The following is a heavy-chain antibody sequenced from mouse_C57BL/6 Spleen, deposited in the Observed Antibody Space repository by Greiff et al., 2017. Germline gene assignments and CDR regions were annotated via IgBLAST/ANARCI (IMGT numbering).Heavy chain of an antibody. CDR3: ARPIEGVGFAY. V-gene: IGHV7-3*01. D-gene: IGHD1-3*01. J-gene: IGHJ3*01. CDR1: GFTFTDSY. CDR2: IRNKANGYTT. Sequence: EVHLVGSGGGLVQPGGSLRLSCAASGFTFTDSYMSWVRQPPGRALEWLGFIRNKANGYTTEYSASVKGRFTISRDNSQSILYLQMNALRAEYSATYYCARPIEGVGFAYLCQVTLFTDSA.